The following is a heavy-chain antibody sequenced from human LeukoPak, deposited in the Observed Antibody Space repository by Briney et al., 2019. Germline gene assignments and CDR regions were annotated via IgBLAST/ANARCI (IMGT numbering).Heavy chain of an antibody. CDR2: ISGSGGST. D-gene: IGHD6-19*01. V-gene: IGHV3-23*01. CDR3: AKLPVIAVAGTEGSFDY. CDR1: GFTFSSHA. J-gene: IGHJ4*02. Sequence: GGSLRLSCAASGFTFSSHAMSWVRQAPGKGLEWVSAISGSGGSTHYADSVKGRFTISRDNSKNTLYLQMNSLRAEDTAVYYCAKLPVIAVAGTEGSFDYWGQGTLVTVSS.